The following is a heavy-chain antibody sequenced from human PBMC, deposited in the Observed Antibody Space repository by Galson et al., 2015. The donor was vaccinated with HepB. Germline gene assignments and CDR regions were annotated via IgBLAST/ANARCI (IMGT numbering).Heavy chain of an antibody. Sequence: SLRLFCAASGFTFSSYWMHWVRQAPGKGLVWVPRINSDGSSTSYADSVKGRFTIPRDNAKNTLYLQMNSLRAEDTAVYYCASSTGYGGKGGGMDVWGQGTTVTVSS. D-gene: IGHD4-23*01. J-gene: IGHJ6*02. CDR2: INSDGSST. V-gene: IGHV3-74*01. CDR3: ASSTGYGGKGGGMDV. CDR1: GFTFSSYW.